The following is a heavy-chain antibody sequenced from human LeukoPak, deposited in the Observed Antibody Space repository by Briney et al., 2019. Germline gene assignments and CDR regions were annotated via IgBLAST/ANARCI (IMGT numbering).Heavy chain of an antibody. CDR2: IYYSGST. CDR3: AREYSYGYFDY. D-gene: IGHD5-18*01. Sequence: SETRSLTCTVSGGSVSSGSYYWSWIRQPPGKGLEWIGYIYYSGSTNYNPSLKSRATISVDTSKNHFSLKLSSVTAADTAMYYCAREYSYGYFDYWGQGTLVTVSS. CDR1: GGSVSSGSYY. J-gene: IGHJ4*02. V-gene: IGHV4-61*03.